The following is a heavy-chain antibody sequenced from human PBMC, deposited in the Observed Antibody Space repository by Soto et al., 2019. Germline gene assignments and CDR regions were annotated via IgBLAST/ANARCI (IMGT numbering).Heavy chain of an antibody. Sequence: SSETLSLTCTVSGGSISSGAYYWSWIRQHPGKGLEWIGYIYYSGSTYYNPSLKSRVTISVDTSRNQFSLRLSSVTAADTAVYYCARDLATSSGRGAFDIWGQGTMVTVSS. CDR1: GGSISSGAYY. CDR3: ARDLATSSGRGAFDI. V-gene: IGHV4-31*03. CDR2: IYYSGST. J-gene: IGHJ3*02. D-gene: IGHD1-26*01.